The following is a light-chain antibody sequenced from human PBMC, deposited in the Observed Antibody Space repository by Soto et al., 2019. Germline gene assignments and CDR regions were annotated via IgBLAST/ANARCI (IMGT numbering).Light chain of an antibody. J-gene: IGLJ1*01. CDR2: EVS. CDR1: SSDVGGYNY. V-gene: IGLV2-14*01. CDR3: SSYTSSSTPYYV. Sequence: QYAVTQPASVSGSPGQSITISCTGTSSDVGGYNYVSWYQQHPGKAPKLMIYEVSNRPSGVSNRFSGSKSGNTASLTISGLQAEDEADYYCSSYTSSSTPYYVFGTGTKVTVL.